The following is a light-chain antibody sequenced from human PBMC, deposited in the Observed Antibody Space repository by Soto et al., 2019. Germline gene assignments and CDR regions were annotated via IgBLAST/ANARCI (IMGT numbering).Light chain of an antibody. Sequence: EIVMTQSPDTLSVSPGERSTLSCRASQSISSTYLAWYQQKPGQAPRLLIYGASSRATGIPDRFSGSGSGTDFTLTISRLEPEDFAVYYCQQYGSSPWTFGQGTTVDIK. CDR3: QQYGSSPWT. CDR2: GAS. J-gene: IGKJ1*01. V-gene: IGKV3-20*01. CDR1: QSISSTY.